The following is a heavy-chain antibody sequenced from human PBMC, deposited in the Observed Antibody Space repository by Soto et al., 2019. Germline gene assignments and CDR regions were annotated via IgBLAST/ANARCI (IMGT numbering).Heavy chain of an antibody. CDR1: GGTFSSYA. CDR3: GRQYSSGSSNWFDP. D-gene: IGHD6-19*01. J-gene: IGHJ5*02. CDR2: IIPIFGTA. Sequence: GASVKVSCTASGGTFSSYAISWVRQAPGQGLEWMGGIIPIFGTANYAQKFQGRVTITADESTSTAYMELSSLRSEDTAVYYCGRQYSSGSSNWFDPWGQGTLVTVSS. V-gene: IGHV1-69*13.